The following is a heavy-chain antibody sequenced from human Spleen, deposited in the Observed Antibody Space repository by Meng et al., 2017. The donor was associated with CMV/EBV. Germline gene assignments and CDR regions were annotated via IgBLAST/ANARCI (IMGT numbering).Heavy chain of an antibody. CDR2: IYPGDSDT. CDR3: ARITMVRGVIKPYNWFDP. CDR1: YSFTSYW. J-gene: IGHJ5*02. Sequence: YSFTSYWIGWVRQMPGKGLEWMGIIYPGDSDTRYSPSFQGQVTISADKSISTAYLQWSSLKASDTAMYHCARITMVRGVIKPYNWFDPWGQGTLVTVSS. D-gene: IGHD3-10*01. V-gene: IGHV5-51*01.